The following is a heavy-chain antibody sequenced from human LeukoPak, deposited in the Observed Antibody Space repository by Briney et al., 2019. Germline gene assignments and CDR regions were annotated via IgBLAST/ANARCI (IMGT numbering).Heavy chain of an antibody. J-gene: IGHJ6*04. D-gene: IGHD3-3*01. V-gene: IGHV4-59*01. CDR1: GGSISGYY. Sequence: SETLSLTCTVSGGSISGYYWSWIRQPPGKGLEWIGYIYYSGSTNYNPSLKSRVTISVDTSKNQFSLKLSSVTAADTAVYYCARVPVYYDFWSGYMDVWGKGTTVTVSS. CDR3: ARVPVYYDFWSGYMDV. CDR2: IYYSGST.